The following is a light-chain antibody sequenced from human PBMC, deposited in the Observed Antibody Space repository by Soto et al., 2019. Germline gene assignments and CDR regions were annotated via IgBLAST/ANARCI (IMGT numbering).Light chain of an antibody. CDR2: KAS. Sequence: DIQMTQSPSTLSASVGDRVTITCRASQSITSWLAWYQQKPGKAPTLLIYKASILESGVPSRFSGSGSGTDFTLTISILQPDDFATYYRQHYSTYWTFGQGTKVEIK. J-gene: IGKJ1*01. CDR1: QSITSW. CDR3: QHYSTYWT. V-gene: IGKV1-5*03.